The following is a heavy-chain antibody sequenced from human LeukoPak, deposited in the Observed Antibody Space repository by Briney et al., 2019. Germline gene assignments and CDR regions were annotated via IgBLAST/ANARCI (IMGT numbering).Heavy chain of an antibody. D-gene: IGHD2-15*01. J-gene: IGHJ5*02. V-gene: IGHV1-69*13. CDR1: GGTFSSYA. CDR3: ARLIRAVGNNWFDP. Sequence: APVKVSCRASGGTFSSYAISWVRQAPGQGLEWMGGIIPIFGTANYAQKFQGRVTITADESTSTAYMELSSLRSEDTAVYYCARLIRAVGNNWFDPWGQGTLVTVSS. CDR2: IIPIFGTA.